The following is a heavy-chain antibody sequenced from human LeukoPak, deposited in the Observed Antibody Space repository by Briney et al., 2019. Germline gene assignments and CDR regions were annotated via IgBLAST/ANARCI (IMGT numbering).Heavy chain of an antibody. CDR1: GGTFSSYA. CDR2: INPSGGST. V-gene: IGHV1-46*01. CDR3: ARETIVVVTAIDY. J-gene: IGHJ4*02. D-gene: IGHD2-21*02. Sequence: PWASVNVSCRASGGTFSSYAISWVRQAPGQGLEWMGIINPSGGSTSYAQKFQGRVTMTRDTSTSTVYMELSSLRSEDTAVYYCARETIVVVTAIDYWGQGTLVTVSS.